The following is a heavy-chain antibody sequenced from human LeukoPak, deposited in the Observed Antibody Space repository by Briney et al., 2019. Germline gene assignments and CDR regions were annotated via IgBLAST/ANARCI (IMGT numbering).Heavy chain of an antibody. CDR1: GFSFSSYG. Sequence: GGSLRLSCAASGFSFSSYGMHWVRQAPGKGLEWVAVVSHDGRNQYYADSVKGRFTISRDNSKNTVYLQMNGLRDEDTAVYYCAKDQDYSASSGALIHSWGQGTLVIVSS. D-gene: IGHD3-22*01. J-gene: IGHJ4*02. V-gene: IGHV3-30*18. CDR2: VSHDGRNQ. CDR3: AKDQDYSASSGALIHS.